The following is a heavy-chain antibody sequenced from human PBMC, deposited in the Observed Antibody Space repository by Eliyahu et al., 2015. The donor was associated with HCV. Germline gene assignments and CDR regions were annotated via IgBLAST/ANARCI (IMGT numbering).Heavy chain of an antibody. V-gene: IGHV3-33*01. D-gene: IGHD4-23*01. CDR3: ARDLAPTVVNLGDFDY. Sequence: VQLVESGGGLVQPGKSLRLXCAASGFTFSRHGMHWVRQAPGKGLEWVAVIWYDGSNKFYPDSVKGRFTISRDNSKNTLYLQMNSLRGEDTAVYYCARDLAPTVVNLGDFDYWGQGTLV. J-gene: IGHJ4*02. CDR1: GFTFSRHG. CDR2: IWYDGSNK.